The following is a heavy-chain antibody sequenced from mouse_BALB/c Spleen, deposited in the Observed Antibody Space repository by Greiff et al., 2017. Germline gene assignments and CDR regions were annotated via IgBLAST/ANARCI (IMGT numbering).Heavy chain of an antibody. CDR1: GFTFSNYW. D-gene: IGHD1-1*01. CDR3: TPVNYYAMDY. CDR2: IRLKSNNYAT. V-gene: IGHV6-6*02. J-gene: IGHJ4*01. Sequence: EVQLQESGGGLVQPGGSMKLSCVASGFTFSNYWMNWVRQSPEKGLEWVAEIRLKSNNYATHYAESVKGRFTISRDDSKSSVYLQMNNLRAEDTGMYYCTPVNYYAMDYWGQGTSVTVSS.